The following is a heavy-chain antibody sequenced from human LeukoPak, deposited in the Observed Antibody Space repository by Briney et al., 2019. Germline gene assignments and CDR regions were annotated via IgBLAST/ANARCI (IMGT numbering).Heavy chain of an antibody. CDR2: ISGFNGNT. D-gene: IGHD6-19*01. CDR1: GYTFINYG. J-gene: IGHJ4*02. V-gene: IGHV1-18*01. Sequence: GASVKVSCKASGYTFINYGITWVRQAPGQGLEWVGWISGFNGNTNYAQKIQGRVTMTRDTATSTVYMELRGLRNDDTAVYYCARSQYATGWYEPYYFDSWGQGSLVTVSS. CDR3: ARSQYATGWYEPYYFDS.